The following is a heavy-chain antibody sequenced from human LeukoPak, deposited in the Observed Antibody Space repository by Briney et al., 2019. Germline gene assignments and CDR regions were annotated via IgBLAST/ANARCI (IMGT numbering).Heavy chain of an antibody. V-gene: IGHV4-4*07. J-gene: IGHJ4*02. D-gene: IGHD1-7*01. CDR3: AREITGTRGVDY. CDR1: GDSFSSYF. CDR2: MYTSGIT. Sequence: SETLSLTCTVSGDSFSSYFWSWIRQPAGKGLEWIGRMYTSGITNSNPSLKSRVTMSVDTSKNQFSLNLTSVTAADTAVYYCAREITGTRGVDYWGQGILVTVSA.